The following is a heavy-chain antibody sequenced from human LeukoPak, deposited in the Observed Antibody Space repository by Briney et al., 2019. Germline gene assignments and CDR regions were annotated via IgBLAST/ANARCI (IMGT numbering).Heavy chain of an antibody. CDR1: GYTFTVYY. J-gene: IGHJ4*02. CDR2: INPSGGST. V-gene: IGHV1-46*01. Sequence: EASVTVSCKASGYTFTVYYMHWVRRAPGQGREWMGIINPSGGSTSYAQKFQGRVTMTRDMSTSTVYMELSSLRSEDTAVYYCARDRGWELRWFELDYWGQGTLVTVSS. D-gene: IGHD1-26*01. CDR3: ARDRGWELRWFELDY.